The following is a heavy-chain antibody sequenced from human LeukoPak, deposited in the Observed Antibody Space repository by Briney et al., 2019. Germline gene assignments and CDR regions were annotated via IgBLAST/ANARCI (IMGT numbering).Heavy chain of an antibody. CDR3: ARHRSDTGGKKGVNWFDP. CDR2: IYFGGTT. D-gene: IGHD4-23*01. Sequence: PSETLSLTCSVSGGSIKNYYWSWIRQPPGKGLGWPGNIYFGGTTDYNSSLKSRLTISVDTFKNQLSLNLQSVTAADTATYYCARHRSDTGGKKGVNWFDPWGQGTLVTVSS. V-gene: IGHV4-59*01. J-gene: IGHJ5*02. CDR1: GGSIKNYY.